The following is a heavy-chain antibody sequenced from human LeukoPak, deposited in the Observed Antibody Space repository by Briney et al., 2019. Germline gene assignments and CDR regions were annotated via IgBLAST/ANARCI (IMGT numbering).Heavy chain of an antibody. Sequence: SETLSLTCTVSGGSISSYYWSWIRQPPGKGLEWIGYIYYSGSTNYNPFLKSRVTISVDTSKNQFSLKLSSVTAADTAVYYCARVNVKDYYDSSGYPNPNWFDPWGQGTLVTVSS. CDR1: GGSISSYY. CDR3: ARVNVKDYYDSSGYPNPNWFDP. J-gene: IGHJ5*02. CDR2: IYYSGST. D-gene: IGHD3-22*01. V-gene: IGHV4-59*01.